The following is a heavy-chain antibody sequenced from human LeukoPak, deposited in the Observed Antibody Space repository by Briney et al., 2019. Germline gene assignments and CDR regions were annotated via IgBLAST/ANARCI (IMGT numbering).Heavy chain of an antibody. Sequence: SETLSLTCTVSGGSISSSSYYWGWIRQPPGKGLEWIVSICYSGSTYYSPSLKSRVTISVDPSKNQFSLKLSSVTAADTAVYYCARRFVAAAGLDYWGQGTLVSVSS. V-gene: IGHV4-39*01. CDR1: GGSISSSSYY. D-gene: IGHD6-13*01. J-gene: IGHJ4*02. CDR3: ARRFVAAAGLDY. CDR2: ICYSGST.